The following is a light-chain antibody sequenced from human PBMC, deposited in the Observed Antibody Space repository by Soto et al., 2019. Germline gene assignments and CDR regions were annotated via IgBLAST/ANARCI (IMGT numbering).Light chain of an antibody. CDR3: QQYNSQGT. J-gene: IGKJ1*01. CDR1: QSISSW. CDR2: DAS. Sequence: DIQMTQSPSTLSASVGDRVTITCRASQSISSWLAWYQQKPGKAPKLLIYDASSLESGVPSRFSGSGSWTEFTLTISSLQPDDFATYYCQQYNSQGTFGQGTKVEIK. V-gene: IGKV1-5*01.